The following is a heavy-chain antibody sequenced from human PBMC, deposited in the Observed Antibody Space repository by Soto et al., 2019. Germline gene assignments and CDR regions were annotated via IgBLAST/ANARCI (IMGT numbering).Heavy chain of an antibody. J-gene: IGHJ4*02. CDR2: ISGYSGNA. CDR3: AKRTSGTTWGESDY. V-gene: IGHV1-18*04. Sequence: QVQVMQSGAEVKKPGDSVKVSCKTSGYIFSDSGITWVGQAPGQGFGWMGWISGYSGNANLAQKFQGRVTMTTDKSTRTAYMELRRLRSDDTAVYYCAKRTSGTTWGESDYWGQGTLVTVSS. D-gene: IGHD4-17*01. CDR1: GYIFSDSG.